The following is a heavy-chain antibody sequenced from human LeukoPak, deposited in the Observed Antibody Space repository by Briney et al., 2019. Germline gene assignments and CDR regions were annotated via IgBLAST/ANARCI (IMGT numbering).Heavy chain of an antibody. CDR1: GGSISNSTDY. Sequence: PSETLSLTCNVSGGSISNSTDYWGWIRQPPGKGLEWISTFFYSGSTNYNPSLKSRVTISVDTSKNRFSLKLSSVTAADTAVYYCARTHGGSGSYRYYYYYYMDVWGKGTTVTISS. J-gene: IGHJ6*03. CDR3: ARTHGGSGSYRYYYYYYMDV. V-gene: IGHV4-39*07. D-gene: IGHD3-10*01. CDR2: FFYSGST.